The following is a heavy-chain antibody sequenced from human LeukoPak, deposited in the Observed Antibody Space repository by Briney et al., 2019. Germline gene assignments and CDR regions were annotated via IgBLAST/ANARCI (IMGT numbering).Heavy chain of an antibody. V-gene: IGHV4-34*01. D-gene: IGHD6-19*01. Sequence: SETLSLTCAVYGGSFSGYYWSWIRQPPGKGLEWIGEINHSGSTNYNPSLKSRVTISVDTSKNQFSLKLSSVTAADTAVYYCARDGPTGYSSGWSPNDYFDYWGQGTLVTVSS. CDR3: ARDGPTGYSSGWSPNDYFDY. J-gene: IGHJ4*02. CDR2: INHSGST. CDR1: GGSFSGYY.